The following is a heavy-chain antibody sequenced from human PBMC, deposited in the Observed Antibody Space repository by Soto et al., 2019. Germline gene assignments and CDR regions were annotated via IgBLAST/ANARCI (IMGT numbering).Heavy chain of an antibody. V-gene: IGHV4-30-2*01. Sequence: PSETLSLTCAVSGGSISSGGYSWSWIRQPPGKGLEWIGYIYHSGSTYYNPSLKGRVTISVDRSKNQFSLKLSSVTADDTAVYYCTRWDGRCSGGSCFFDSWGQGTLVTVSS. D-gene: IGHD2-15*01. CDR1: GGSISSGGYS. CDR3: TRWDGRCSGGSCFFDS. CDR2: IYHSGST. J-gene: IGHJ4*02.